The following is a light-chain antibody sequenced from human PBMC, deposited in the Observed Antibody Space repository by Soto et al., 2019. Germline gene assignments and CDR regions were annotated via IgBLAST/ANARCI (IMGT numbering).Light chain of an antibody. V-gene: IGKV3D-15*01. CDR2: GAS. J-gene: IGKJ4*01. CDR1: QSVSSK. CDR3: QQYDDWLRLT. Sequence: ETVMTQSPATLSVSPGERVTLSCWASQSVSSKLAWYQQKPGQAPRLLIYGASTRATGIPARFSGSGSGTEFTLTISNLQSEDFAVYFCQQYDDWLRLTFGGGTKVDIK.